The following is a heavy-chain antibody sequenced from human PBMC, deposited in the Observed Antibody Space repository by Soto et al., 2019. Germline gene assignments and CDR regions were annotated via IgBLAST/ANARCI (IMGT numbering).Heavy chain of an antibody. CDR1: GYSVTSYS. V-gene: IGHV1-46*01. D-gene: IGHD3-10*02. J-gene: IGHJ4*02. CDR2: TNPSDGST. Sequence: GASVKVSCKASGYSVTSYSVHWVRQAPGQRLEWMGITNPSDGSTNYAQKFQVRVTMTRNTSTRKVYVEMGRLRSVDSGMYFCARSYVTSRPIDFWGQGTLVTVSS. CDR3: ARSYVTSRPIDF.